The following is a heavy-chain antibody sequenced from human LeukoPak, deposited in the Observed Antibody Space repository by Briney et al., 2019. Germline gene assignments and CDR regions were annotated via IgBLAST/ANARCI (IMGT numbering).Heavy chain of an antibody. CDR1: GFTYSSYA. CDR3: AKERSRGGDCLDY. D-gene: IGHD2-21*02. J-gene: IGHJ4*02. Sequence: GGSLRLSCAASGFTYSSYAMSWVRQAPGKGLEWVSAISVSGGSTYYADSVKGRFTISRDNSKSTLYLQMNSLRAEETAVYYCAKERSRGGDCLDYWGQGTLVTVSS. V-gene: IGHV3-23*01. CDR2: ISVSGGST.